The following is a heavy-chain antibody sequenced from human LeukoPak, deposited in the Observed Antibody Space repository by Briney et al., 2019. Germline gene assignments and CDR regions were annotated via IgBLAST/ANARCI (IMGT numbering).Heavy chain of an antibody. CDR1: GFTFSSYA. D-gene: IGHD3-9*01. J-gene: IGHJ5*02. V-gene: IGHV3-23*01. CDR2: ISGSGGST. Sequence: GGSLRLSCAASGFTFSSYAMSWVRQAPGKGLEWVSGISGSGGSTYYADSVKGRFTISRDNSKNTLYLQMNSLRAEDTAVYYCAKVRYFDWLSPFNWFDPWGQGTLVTVSS. CDR3: AKVRYFDWLSPFNWFDP.